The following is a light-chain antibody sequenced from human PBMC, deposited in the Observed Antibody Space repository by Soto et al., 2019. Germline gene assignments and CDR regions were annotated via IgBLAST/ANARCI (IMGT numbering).Light chain of an antibody. CDR1: SSDVGSYNL. CDR2: EVS. J-gene: IGLJ1*01. V-gene: IGLV2-23*02. Sequence: QSVLTQPASVSGSPGQSITISCTGTSSDVGSYNLVSWYQRHPGKAPKLMIYEVSKRPSGVSNRFSGSKSGNTASLTISGLQAEDEADYYCCSYAGSSTFFGTGTKVTVL. CDR3: CSYAGSSTF.